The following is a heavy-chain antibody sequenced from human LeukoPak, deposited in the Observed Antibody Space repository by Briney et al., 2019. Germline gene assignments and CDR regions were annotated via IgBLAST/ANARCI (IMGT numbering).Heavy chain of an antibody. CDR1: GFTFSSYS. Sequence: GGSLRLSCAVSGFTFSSYSMNWVRQAPGEGLEWVSSINSGSDKYYIDSVKGRFTISRDNAKDSLHLQMNSLRVEDTAVYYCAREGQLEEFDYWGQGIMVTVSS. J-gene: IGHJ4*02. V-gene: IGHV3-21*01. CDR3: AREGQLEEFDY. D-gene: IGHD6-13*01. CDR2: INSGSDK.